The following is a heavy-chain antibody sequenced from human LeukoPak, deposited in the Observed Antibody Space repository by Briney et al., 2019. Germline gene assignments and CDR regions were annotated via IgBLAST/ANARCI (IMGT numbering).Heavy chain of an antibody. CDR1: GYTFTSYD. CDR3: ARASEAADPNWFDP. D-gene: IGHD6-13*01. Sequence: ASVKVSCKASGYTFTSYDINWVRQATGQGLEWMGWMNLNSGNTGYAQKFQGRVTMTRNTSISTAYMELSSLRSEDTAVYYCARASEAADPNWFDPWGQGTLVTVSS. CDR2: MNLNSGNT. J-gene: IGHJ5*02. V-gene: IGHV1-8*01.